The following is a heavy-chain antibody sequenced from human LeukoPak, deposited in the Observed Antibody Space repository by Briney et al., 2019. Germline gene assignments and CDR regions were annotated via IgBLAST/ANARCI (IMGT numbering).Heavy chain of an antibody. CDR1: GYTFTSYG. J-gene: IGHJ4*02. D-gene: IGHD2-2*01. V-gene: IGHV1-18*01. CDR2: ISAYNGNT. CDR3: ARVVSSRGFDY. Sequence: WASVKVSCKASGYTFTSYGISWVRQAPGQGLEWMGWISAYNGNTNYAQKLQGRVTVTTDTSTSTAYMELRSLRSDDTAVYYCARVVSSRGFDYWGQGTLVTVSS.